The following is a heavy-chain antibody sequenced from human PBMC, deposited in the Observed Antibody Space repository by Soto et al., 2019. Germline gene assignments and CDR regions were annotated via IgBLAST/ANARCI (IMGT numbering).Heavy chain of an antibody. J-gene: IGHJ5*02. CDR3: ARAVSPYFGTWFDP. Sequence: TLSLTCDVSGGSITSGNSYSWSWIRQPPGRGLEWIGSISQTGATSYNPSLKSRVSVSLDKSKNQFSLRLSSVTAADMAVYYCARAVSPYFGTWFDPWGQGTLVTVSS. CDR1: GGSITSGNSYS. CDR2: ISQTGAT. V-gene: IGHV4-30-2*01. D-gene: IGHD3-10*01.